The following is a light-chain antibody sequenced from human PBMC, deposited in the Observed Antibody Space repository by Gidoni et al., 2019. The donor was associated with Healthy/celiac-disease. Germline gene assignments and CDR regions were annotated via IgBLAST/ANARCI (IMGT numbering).Light chain of an antibody. Sequence: DIQMTQSPSTLSASVGDRVTITCRASQSISSWLAWYQQKPGKAPKLLIYKASSLESGVPSRFSGSGSGTEFTLTISSLQPDDFATAYCQQYTSYSWTFGPXTKVEI. CDR3: QQYTSYSWT. V-gene: IGKV1-5*03. CDR1: QSISSW. CDR2: KAS. J-gene: IGKJ1*01.